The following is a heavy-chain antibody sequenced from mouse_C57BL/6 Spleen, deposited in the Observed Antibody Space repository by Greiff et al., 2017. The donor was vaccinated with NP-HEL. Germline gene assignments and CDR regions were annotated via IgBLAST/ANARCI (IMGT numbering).Heavy chain of an antibody. J-gene: IGHJ2*01. Sequence: EVKLVESGGGLVKPGGSLKLSCAASGFTFSSYAMSWVRQPPEKRLGWVATISDGGSYTYYPDNVKGRFTISRDNAKNNLYLQMSQLKSEDTAMYYCARDGNYYFDDWGQGTTLTVSS. CDR2: ISDGGSYT. CDR1: GFTFSSYA. CDR3: ARDGNYYFDD. D-gene: IGHD2-1*01. V-gene: IGHV5-4*01.